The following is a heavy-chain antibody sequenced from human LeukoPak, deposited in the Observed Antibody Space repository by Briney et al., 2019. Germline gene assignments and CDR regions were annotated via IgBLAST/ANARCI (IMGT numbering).Heavy chain of an antibody. V-gene: IGHV4-59*01. J-gene: IGHJ4*02. D-gene: IGHD4-11*01. CDR3: ARGPTYSNSYDC. Sequence: PSETLFLTCTVSGDSLSSYYWTWIRQPPGKGLEWIGYIYYTGSTYYNPSLKSRVTISIDTSKNQFSLKLSSMTAADTAVYYCARGPTYSNSYDCWGQGTLVSVSS. CDR1: GDSLSSYY. CDR2: IYYTGST.